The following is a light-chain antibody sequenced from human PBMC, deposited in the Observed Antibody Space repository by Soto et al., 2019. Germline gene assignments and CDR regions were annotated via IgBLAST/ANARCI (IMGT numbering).Light chain of an antibody. CDR1: RSVANNY. CDR2: GES. V-gene: IGKV3-20*01. CDR3: QKHGSSPIT. J-gene: IGKJ5*01. Sequence: EIVLTQSPGTLSFFPGERATLSCRGSRSVANNYLAWHQQKPGQTPRLLIYGESSRATGIPDRFSGSGSGTDFNLTISRLEPEDFAVYYCQKHGSSPITCGQGTRLEIK.